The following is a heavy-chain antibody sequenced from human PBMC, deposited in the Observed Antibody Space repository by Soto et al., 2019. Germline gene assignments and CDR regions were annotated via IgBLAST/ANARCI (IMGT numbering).Heavy chain of an antibody. CDR2: INHSGRV. V-gene: IGHV4-34*01. CDR1: GGSFSGHS. J-gene: IGHJ5*01. CDR3: STRAYDTNGYYRFDP. Sequence: LSLTCAVYGGSFSGHSWTWIRPSPGKGLEWIGDINHSGRVNYSPSLKSRVTISLDTSKNQFSLTLSAVTAADTAMYYCSTRAYDTNGYYRFDPWGQGTLVTVSS. D-gene: IGHD3-22*01.